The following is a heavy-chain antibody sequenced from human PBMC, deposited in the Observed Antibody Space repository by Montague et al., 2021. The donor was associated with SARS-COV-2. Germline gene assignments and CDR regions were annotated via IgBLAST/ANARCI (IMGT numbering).Heavy chain of an antibody. CDR1: GGSIRDNNYY. V-gene: IGHV4-39*01. Sequence: SETLSLTCTVSGGSIRDNNYYWGWIRQPPGEGLEWIGSIYYSGSTYYNSSLKSRVTISVDTSKTQFSLKLSSVTAADTAVYYCARRDGGSCFDYWGQGTLVTVSS. D-gene: IGHD2-15*01. CDR3: ARRDGGSCFDY. J-gene: IGHJ4*02. CDR2: IYYSGST.